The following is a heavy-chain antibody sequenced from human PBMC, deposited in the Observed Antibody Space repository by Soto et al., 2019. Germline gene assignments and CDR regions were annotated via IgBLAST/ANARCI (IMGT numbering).Heavy chain of an antibody. J-gene: IGHJ4*02. CDR3: ARFPRERYFDWPREG. CDR1: GGTFSSYA. D-gene: IGHD3-9*01. Sequence: SVKVSCKASGGTFSSYAISWVRQAPGQGLEWMGGIIPIFGTANYAQKFQGRVTITADESTSTAYMELSSLRSEDTAVYYCARFPRERYFDWPREGWGQGTLVTVSS. CDR2: IIPIFGTA. V-gene: IGHV1-69*13.